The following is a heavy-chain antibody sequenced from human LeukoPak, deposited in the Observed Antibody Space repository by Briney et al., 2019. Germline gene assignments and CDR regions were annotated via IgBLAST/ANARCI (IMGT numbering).Heavy chain of an antibody. CDR1: GGSFSGYY. Sequence: TSETLSLTCAVYGGSFSGYYWSWIRQPPGKGLEWIGEINHSGSTNYNPSLKSRVTISVDTSKNQFSLKLSSVTAAETAVYYCARGTRLRFLEWLPTYNWFDPWGQGTLVTVSS. D-gene: IGHD3-3*01. CDR3: ARGTRLRFLEWLPTYNWFDP. J-gene: IGHJ5*02. CDR2: INHSGST. V-gene: IGHV4-34*01.